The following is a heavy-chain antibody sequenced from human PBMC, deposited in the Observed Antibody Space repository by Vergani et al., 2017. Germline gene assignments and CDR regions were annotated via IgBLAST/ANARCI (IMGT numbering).Heavy chain of an antibody. J-gene: IGHJ4*02. Sequence: QLQLQESGPGLVKPSETLSLTCTVSGGSISSSSYYWGWIRQPPGKGLEWIGSIYYSGSTYYNPSLKSRVTISVDTSKNQFSLKLSSVTAADTAVYYCAREFRGYLEGGFADYWGQGTLVTVSS. D-gene: IGHD3-22*01. CDR1: GGSISSSSYY. CDR2: IYYSGST. CDR3: AREFRGYLEGGFADY. V-gene: IGHV4-39*07.